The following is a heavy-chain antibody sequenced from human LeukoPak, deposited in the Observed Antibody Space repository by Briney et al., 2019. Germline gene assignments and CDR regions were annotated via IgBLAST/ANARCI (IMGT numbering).Heavy chain of an antibody. Sequence: SVKGSCKASAGTFSSYANCWVRQAPGQGLEWMGGIIPIFGTANYAQKFQGRVTITADESKSTAYMELSSLRSEDTAVYYCARMATITSVYYWGQGTLVSVSS. D-gene: IGHD5-24*01. V-gene: IGHV1-69*13. J-gene: IGHJ4*02. CDR1: AGTFSSYA. CDR3: ARMATITSVYY. CDR2: IIPIFGTA.